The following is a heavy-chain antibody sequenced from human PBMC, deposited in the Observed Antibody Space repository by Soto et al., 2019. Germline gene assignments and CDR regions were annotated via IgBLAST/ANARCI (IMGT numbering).Heavy chain of an antibody. CDR3: AREQWGFDS. D-gene: IGHD6-19*01. V-gene: IGHV4-31*03. Sequence: QVQLQESGPELVKPSQTLSLTCSVSGGSITTNGHYWTWIRQHPGQGLEWIAYIYYTGNSYLNPSLKSRLRISVDTSKNQFSLELRSVTAADTAVYYCAREQWGFDSWGQGTLVTVSS. CDR2: IYYTGNS. CDR1: GGSITTNGHY. J-gene: IGHJ4*02.